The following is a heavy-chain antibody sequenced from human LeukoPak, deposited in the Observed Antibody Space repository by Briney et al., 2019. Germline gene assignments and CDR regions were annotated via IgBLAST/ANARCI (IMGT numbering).Heavy chain of an antibody. Sequence: GASVKVSCKASGGTFSSYAISWVRQAPGQGLEWMGGIIPIFGTANYAQKFQGRVTITADESTSTAYMELSSLRSEDTAVYYCARDGVGVPAAMGDAFDIWGQGTMVTVSS. CDR2: IIPIFGTA. CDR3: ARDGVGVPAAMGDAFDI. J-gene: IGHJ3*02. CDR1: GGTFSSYA. D-gene: IGHD2-2*01. V-gene: IGHV1-69*13.